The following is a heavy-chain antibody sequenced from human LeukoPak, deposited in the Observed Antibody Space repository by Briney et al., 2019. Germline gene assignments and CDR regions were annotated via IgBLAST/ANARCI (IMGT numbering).Heavy chain of an antibody. Sequence: SETLSLTCTVSGGSISSSSYYWGWIRQPPGKGLEWIGTVYYSGSTYYNPSLMSRVTISVDTSKNQFSLKLSSLTAADTAVYYCARQSGAYDRVDYWGQGTLVTVSS. V-gene: IGHV4-39*01. J-gene: IGHJ4*02. D-gene: IGHD3-3*01. CDR1: GGSISSSSYY. CDR2: VYYSGST. CDR3: ARQSGAYDRVDY.